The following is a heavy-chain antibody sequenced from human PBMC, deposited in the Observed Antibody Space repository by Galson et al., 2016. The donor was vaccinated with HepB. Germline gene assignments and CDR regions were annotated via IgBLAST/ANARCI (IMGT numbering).Heavy chain of an antibody. CDR3: ARDHGYSGWFDP. V-gene: IGHV4-59*01. CDR2: IYYSGNT. J-gene: IGHJ5*02. CDR1: GASLSPYY. D-gene: IGHD5-18*01. Sequence: ETLSLTCTVSGASLSPYYWSWIRQPPGKGLEWIGYIYYSGNTCYNPSLESRVTISVDTSKNQFSLKLTSATPADTAVYYCARDHGYSGWFDPWGQGTLVAVSS.